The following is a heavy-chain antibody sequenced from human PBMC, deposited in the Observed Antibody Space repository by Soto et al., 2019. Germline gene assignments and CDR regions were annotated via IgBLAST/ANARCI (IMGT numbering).Heavy chain of an antibody. CDR2: ISGSGDNT. V-gene: IGHV3-23*01. CDR3: AKDVVDIVVVVVATSLYGMDV. CDR1: GFSFSSYA. Sequence: EVQLLESGGGLVQPGGSLGLSCAASGFSFSSYAMTWVRQAPGKGLEWVSAISGSGDNTYYADSVKGRFTISRHNSKNTLYLQMNSLRAEDTVLYYCAKDVVDIVVVVVATSLYGMDVWGQGTTVTVSS. D-gene: IGHD2-15*01. J-gene: IGHJ6*02.